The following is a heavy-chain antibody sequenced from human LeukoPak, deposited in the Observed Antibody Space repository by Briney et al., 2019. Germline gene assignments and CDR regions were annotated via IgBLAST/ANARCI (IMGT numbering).Heavy chain of an antibody. CDR2: INHSGST. D-gene: IGHD3-10*01. V-gene: IGHV4-34*01. J-gene: IGHJ5*02. Sequence: SETLSLTCAVYGGSFSAYYWNWIRQSPGKGLEWIGEINHSGSTNYNPSLKSRVTISVDTSKNQFSLKLSSVTAADTAVYYCARVRRITMVRGPFGPWGQGTLVTVSS. CDR3: ARVRRITMVRGPFGP. CDR1: GGSFSAYY.